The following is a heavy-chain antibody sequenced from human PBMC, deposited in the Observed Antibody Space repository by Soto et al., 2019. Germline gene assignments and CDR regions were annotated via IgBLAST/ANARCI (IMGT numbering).Heavy chain of an antibody. CDR3: ARDDVLCDGGRCYGIPLDV. Sequence: EVELVESGGGLVQPGGSLRLSCAASGFTVSSKYMTWVRQAPGKGLECVSLIQSGGTTYYADSVKGRFTISRDTSENTLHLQMDSLRVEDTAVYYCARDDVLCDGGRCYGIPLDVWSKGTTVTVSS. V-gene: IGHV3-66*01. D-gene: IGHD2-15*01. CDR1: GFTVSSKY. J-gene: IGHJ6*04. CDR2: IQSGGTT.